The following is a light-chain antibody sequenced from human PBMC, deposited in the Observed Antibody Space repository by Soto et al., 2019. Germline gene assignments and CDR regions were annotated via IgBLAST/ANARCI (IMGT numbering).Light chain of an antibody. CDR3: LQHNSYPWT. CDR1: QNIRSN. J-gene: IGKJ1*01. CDR2: GAS. V-gene: IGKV3-15*01. Sequence: EIVITQSPATLSVSPGERGTLSCRASQNIRSNVAWYQQRPVQAPRLLIFGASVLATGVPDRLSGSGSGTEFTLTISSLQPEDFATYYCLQHNSYPWTFGKGTKVDIK.